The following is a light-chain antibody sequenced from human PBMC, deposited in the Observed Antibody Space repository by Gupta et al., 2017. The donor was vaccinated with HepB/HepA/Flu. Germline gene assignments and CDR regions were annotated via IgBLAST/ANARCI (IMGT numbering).Light chain of an antibody. CDR2: KDS. V-gene: IGLV3-25*03. J-gene: IGLJ1*01. CDR1: SLPKQY. Sequence: SSELTQPPSMSVSPGQTARITCSGDSLPKQYAYWYQQKPAQAPVLVIYKDSERPSGIPERFSGSSSGTTVTLTISGVQAEDEADYYCQSADSSGTYVFGTGTKVTVL. CDR3: QSADSSGTYV.